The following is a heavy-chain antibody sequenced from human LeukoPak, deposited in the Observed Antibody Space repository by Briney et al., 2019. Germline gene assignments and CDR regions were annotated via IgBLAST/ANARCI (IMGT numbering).Heavy chain of an antibody. J-gene: IGHJ4*02. CDR3: ARPRHYYDSSGYYPY. CDR2: ISYDGSNK. V-gene: IGHV3-30-3*01. Sequence: GGSLRLSCAASGFTFSSYAMHWVRQAPGKGLEWVAVISYDGSNKYYADSVKGRFTISRDNSKNTLYLQMNSLRAEDTAVYYCARPRHYYDSSGYYPYWGQGTLVTVSS. D-gene: IGHD3-22*01. CDR1: GFTFSSYA.